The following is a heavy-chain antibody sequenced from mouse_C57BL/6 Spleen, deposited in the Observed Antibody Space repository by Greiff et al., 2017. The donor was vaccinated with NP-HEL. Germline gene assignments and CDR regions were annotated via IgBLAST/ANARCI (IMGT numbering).Heavy chain of an antibody. J-gene: IGHJ1*03. CDR3: ARDGGYYYGSSPWYFVV. Sequence: EVQLMESGGGLVKPGGSLKLSCAASGFTFSSYAMSWVRQTPEKRLEWVATISDGGSYTYYPDNVKGRFTISRDNAKNNLYLQMSHLKSEDTAMYYCARDGGYYYGSSPWYFVVWGTGTTVTVSS. D-gene: IGHD1-1*01. V-gene: IGHV5-4*01. CDR1: GFTFSSYA. CDR2: ISDGGSYT.